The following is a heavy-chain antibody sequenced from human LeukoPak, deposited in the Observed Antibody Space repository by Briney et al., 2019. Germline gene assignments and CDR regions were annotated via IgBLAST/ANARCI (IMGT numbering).Heavy chain of an antibody. V-gene: IGHV4-38-2*02. CDR3: ARDKSDCSSTSCYSYYYYGMDV. CDR1: GYSLSSGYY. D-gene: IGHD2-2*01. J-gene: IGHJ6*04. CDR2: IYHRGST. Sequence: SETLSLTCAVSGYSLSSGYYWGWIRPPPGKGLEWIGSIYHRGSTYYNPSLKSRVTISVDTSKNQFSLKLSSVTAADTAVYYCARDKSDCSSTSCYSYYYYGMDVWGKGTTVTVSS.